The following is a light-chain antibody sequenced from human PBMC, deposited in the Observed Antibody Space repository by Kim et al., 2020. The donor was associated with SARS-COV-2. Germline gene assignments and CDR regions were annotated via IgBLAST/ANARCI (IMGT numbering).Light chain of an antibody. V-gene: IGKV3-15*01. CDR3: QQYKNWRT. CDR1: QSVSSK. J-gene: IGKJ1*01. Sequence: FASPWERPTLSCMASQSVSSKVAWYQQTPGQAPRLLIYGASTRATGIPARFTGSGSGTEFTLTISSLQSEDFGVYYCQQYKNWRTFGQGTKVEIK. CDR2: GAS.